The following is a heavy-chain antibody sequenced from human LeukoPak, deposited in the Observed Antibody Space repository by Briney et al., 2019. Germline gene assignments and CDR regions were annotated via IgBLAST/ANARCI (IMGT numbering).Heavy chain of an antibody. V-gene: IGHV4-30-4*01. Sequence: SQTLSLTCTVSGGSISSGDYYWSWIRQPPGKGLEWIGYIYYSGSTYYNPSLKSRVTISVDTSKNQFSLKLSSVTAADTAVYYCARDLYYYGSGTRRAFDIWGQGTMVTVSS. CDR3: ARDLYYYGSGTRRAFDI. J-gene: IGHJ3*02. CDR1: GGSISSGDYY. CDR2: IYYSGST. D-gene: IGHD3-10*01.